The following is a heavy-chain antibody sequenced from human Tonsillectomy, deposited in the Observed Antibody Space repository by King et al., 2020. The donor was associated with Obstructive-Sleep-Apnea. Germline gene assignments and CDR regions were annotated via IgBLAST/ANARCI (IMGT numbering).Heavy chain of an antibody. V-gene: IGHV3-30*04. CDR1: GCTFSSYA. Sequence: VQLVESGGGVVQPGRSLRLPCAASGCTFSSYAMHGVRQAPGKGLECAAVIANDGSDKYYAGSVKGRFTISRDNSKNTLYLQMNSLRAEDTAFYYCASQSYFYGSGNLYGMDVWGQGTTVTVSS. J-gene: IGHJ6*02. CDR3: ASQSYFYGSGNLYGMDV. CDR2: IANDGSDK. D-gene: IGHD3-10*01.